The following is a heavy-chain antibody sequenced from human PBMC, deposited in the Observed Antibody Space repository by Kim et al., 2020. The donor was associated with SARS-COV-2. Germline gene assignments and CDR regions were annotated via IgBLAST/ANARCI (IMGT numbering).Heavy chain of an antibody. D-gene: IGHD3-3*01. J-gene: IGHJ4*02. V-gene: IGHV4-39*01. CDR2: ST. Sequence: STYYNPSLKSRVTISVDTSKNQFSLKLSSVTAADTAVYYCASPKGVVIGYWGQGTLVTVSS. CDR3: ASPKGVVIGY.